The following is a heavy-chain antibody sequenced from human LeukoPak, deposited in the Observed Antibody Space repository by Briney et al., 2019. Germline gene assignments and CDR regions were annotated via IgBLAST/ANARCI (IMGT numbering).Heavy chain of an antibody. CDR1: GGSISSYY. CDR3: ARGLGYGEYLVPFDI. Sequence: SETLSLTCTVSGGSISSYYWSWIRQPPGKGLELIGYIYYSGSTNYNPSLKSRVTISVDTSKNQFSLKLSSVTAADTAVYYCARGLGYGEYLVPFDIWGQGTLVTVSS. J-gene: IGHJ3*02. V-gene: IGHV4-59*01. D-gene: IGHD4-17*01. CDR2: IYYSGST.